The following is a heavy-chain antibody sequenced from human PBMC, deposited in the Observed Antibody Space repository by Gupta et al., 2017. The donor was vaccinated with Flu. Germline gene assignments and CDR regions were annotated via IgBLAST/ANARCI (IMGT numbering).Heavy chain of an antibody. CDR1: GYTFTGFG. Sequence: QGQLVQSGAEVQKPGASGKVSCKASGYTFTGFGISWVRQAPGQGLQWMGWISAYNGYTKYAQKLQGRVTMTTDTSTSTAYMELRSLRSDDTAVYYCARSGPGYYDSSAYPFWGQGTLVTVSS. J-gene: IGHJ4*02. CDR2: ISAYNGYT. D-gene: IGHD3-22*01. V-gene: IGHV1-18*01. CDR3: ARSGPGYYDSSAYPF.